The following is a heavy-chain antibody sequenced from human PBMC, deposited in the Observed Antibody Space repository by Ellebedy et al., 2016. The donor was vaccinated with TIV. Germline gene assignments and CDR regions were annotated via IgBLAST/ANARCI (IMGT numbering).Heavy chain of an antibody. CDR2: IIGMFGTT. CDR3: ARAHTYYFYYMGV. J-gene: IGHJ6*03. CDR1: GGTFSSYA. V-gene: IGHV1-69*13. Sequence: ASVKVSCXTSGGTFSSYAASWVRQAPGQGLEWMGGIIGMFGTTTYAQKFQGRITVSADESTSTAYMELTSLRSDDTAVYYCARAHTYYFYYMGVWGKGTTVTVSS.